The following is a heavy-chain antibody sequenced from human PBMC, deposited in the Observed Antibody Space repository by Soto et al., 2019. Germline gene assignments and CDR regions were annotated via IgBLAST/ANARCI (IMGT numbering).Heavy chain of an antibody. J-gene: IGHJ6*02. CDR1: GYSFTSYW. Sequence: GESLKISCKGSGYSFTSYWTGWVRQMPGKGLEWIGIIYPGDSDTRYSPSFQGQVTISADKSISTAYLQWSSLKASDTAMYYCARLYYDFWSGYYPYGMDVWGQGTTVTVSS. CDR2: IYPGDSDT. CDR3: ARLYYDFWSGYYPYGMDV. D-gene: IGHD3-3*01. V-gene: IGHV5-51*01.